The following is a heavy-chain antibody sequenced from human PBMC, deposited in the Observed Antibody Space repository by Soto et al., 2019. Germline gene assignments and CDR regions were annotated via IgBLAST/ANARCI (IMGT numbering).Heavy chain of an antibody. CDR2: ISYDGNNK. Sequence: QVQLVESGGGAVQPGGSRRLSCAASEFTFSNYAMHWVRQAPGKGLQWLAVISYDGNNKYYADSVEGRFTISRDNSKNTVYLQMPRLRLEETAVYYCARGPSYSDSYFDHWGQGTLVTVSS. CDR1: EFTFSNYA. CDR3: ARGPSYSDSYFDH. J-gene: IGHJ4*02. V-gene: IGHV3-30*03. D-gene: IGHD4-17*01.